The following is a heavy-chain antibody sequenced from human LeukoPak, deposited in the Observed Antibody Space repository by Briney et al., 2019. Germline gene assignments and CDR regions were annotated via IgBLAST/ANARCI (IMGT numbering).Heavy chain of an antibody. V-gene: IGHV3-33*03. CDR3: AKDRIVGATREDY. D-gene: IGHD1-26*01. J-gene: IGHJ4*02. CDR1: GFNFGIYG. Sequence: PGTSLRLSCTASGFNFGIYGMHWVRQAPGKGREWVAVMWDDGTNEYYVESVKGRFTISRDNGKRTLYLQMNSLRAEDTAVYYCAKDRIVGATREDYWGQGTLVTVSS. CDR2: MWDDGTNE.